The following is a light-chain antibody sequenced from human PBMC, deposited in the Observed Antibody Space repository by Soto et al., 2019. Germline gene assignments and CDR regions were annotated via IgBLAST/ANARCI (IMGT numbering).Light chain of an antibody. CDR1: QGISNY. J-gene: IGKJ2*01. V-gene: IGKV1-27*01. CDR2: AAS. Sequence: DIPMTQSPSSLSASVGDRVTITCRASQGISNYLAWYQQQPGKVPKLLIYAASTVQSGVPSRFSGSGSGTDFTLTISSLQHEDVATYYCQKYNSAPYTFGQGTKLEIK. CDR3: QKYNSAPYT.